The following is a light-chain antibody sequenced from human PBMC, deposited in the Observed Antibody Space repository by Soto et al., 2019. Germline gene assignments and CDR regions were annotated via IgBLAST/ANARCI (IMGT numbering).Light chain of an antibody. CDR3: SSFTGSTTYV. Sequence: QSVLTQSASVSGSPGQSITISCTGTSSDVGNYNYVSWYQQHPGEVPKLIIFNVNNRPSGVSNRFSGSKSGNTASLTISGLQAEDEADYYCSSFTGSTTYVFGTGTKLTVL. CDR1: SSDVGNYNY. CDR2: NVN. V-gene: IGLV2-14*01. J-gene: IGLJ1*01.